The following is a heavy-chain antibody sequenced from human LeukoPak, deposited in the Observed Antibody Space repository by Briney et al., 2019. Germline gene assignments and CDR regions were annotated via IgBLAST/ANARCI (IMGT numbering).Heavy chain of an antibody. CDR1: GYTFTSYG. V-gene: IGHV1-18*01. CDR2: ISAYNGNT. J-gene: IGHJ4*02. Sequence: VASVTVSCKASGYTFTSYGSSWVRQAPGQGLEWMGWISAYNGNTNYAQKLQGRVTMTTDTSTSTAYMELRSLRSDDTAVYYCARDYGGYYDSSGYPPPGYWGQGTLVTVSS. CDR3: ARDYGGYYDSSGYPPPGY. D-gene: IGHD3-22*01.